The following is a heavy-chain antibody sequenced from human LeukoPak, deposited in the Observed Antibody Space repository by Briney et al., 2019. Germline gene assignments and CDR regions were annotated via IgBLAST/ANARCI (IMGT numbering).Heavy chain of an antibody. D-gene: IGHD2-2*01. V-gene: IGHV1-46*01. J-gene: IGHJ3*02. CDR1: GYSFTSYY. CDR3: ATVRYCSSTSCYRGLDAFDI. Sequence: ASVKVSCKASGYSFTSYYMHWVRQAPGQGLEWMGIINPSDSSTSYAQKFQGRVTMTRDTSTSTVYMELSSLRSEDTAVYYCATVRYCSSTSCYRGLDAFDIWGQGTMVTVSS. CDR2: INPSDSST.